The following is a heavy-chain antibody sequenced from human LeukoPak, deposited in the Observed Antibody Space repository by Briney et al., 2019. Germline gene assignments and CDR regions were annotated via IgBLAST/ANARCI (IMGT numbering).Heavy chain of an antibody. Sequence: GGSLRLSCATSGFTFSSYGIHWVRQAPGKGLEWVTFIRYDGRQTYYANSVKGRFTVSRDASKNMLYLQMNGLRTEDTALYYCTKETLGGGSTFDDWGQGTLVIVSS. D-gene: IGHD3-16*01. V-gene: IGHV3-30*02. CDR2: IRYDGRQT. CDR3: TKETLGGGSTFDD. CDR1: GFTFSSYG. J-gene: IGHJ4*02.